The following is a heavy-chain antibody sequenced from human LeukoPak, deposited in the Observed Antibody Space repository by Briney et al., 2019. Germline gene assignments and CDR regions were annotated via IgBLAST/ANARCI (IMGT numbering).Heavy chain of an antibody. J-gene: IGHJ4*02. D-gene: IGHD1-20*01. CDR3: AKRVTGTTRYFDS. CDR1: GFTFSSYA. Sequence: QPGGSLRLSCAASGFTFSSYAMSWVRQAPGKGLEWVSYISGSGDNTYYADSVKGRFTISRDNSKNTLSLQMNSLRAEDTAVYYCAKRVTGTTRYFDSWSQGTLVTVSS. V-gene: IGHV3-23*01. CDR2: ISGSGDNT.